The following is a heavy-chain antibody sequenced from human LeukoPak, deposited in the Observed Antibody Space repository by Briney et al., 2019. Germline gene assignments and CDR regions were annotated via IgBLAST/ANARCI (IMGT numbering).Heavy chain of an antibody. V-gene: IGHV1-8*03. J-gene: IGHJ3*02. CDR2: MNPNSANT. CDR3: ARDPGIVVVEHAFDI. CDR1: GYTFTSYD. Sequence: GASVKVTCKASGYTFTSYDINWVRQATGQGLEWMGWMNPNSANTGYAQKFQGRVTITRNTSISTAYMELSRLRSDDTAVYYCARDPGIVVVEHAFDIWGQGTMVTVSS. D-gene: IGHD3-22*01.